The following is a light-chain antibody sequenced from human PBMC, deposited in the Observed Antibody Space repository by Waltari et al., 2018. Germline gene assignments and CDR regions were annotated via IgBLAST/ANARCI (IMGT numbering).Light chain of an antibody. CDR3: QHYVRLPAT. CDR2: GAS. Sequence: EIVLTQSPGSLSSSPGERVTLSCRASQSVSRALAWYQQKPGQAPRILIFGASNRATGIPDRFSGSGSETDFSLTISGLGPEDFAVYYCQHYVRLPATFGRGTKVEIK. CDR1: QSVSRA. V-gene: IGKV3-20*01. J-gene: IGKJ1*01.